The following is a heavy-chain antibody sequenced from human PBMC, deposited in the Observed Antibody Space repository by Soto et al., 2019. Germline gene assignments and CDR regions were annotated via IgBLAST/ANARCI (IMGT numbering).Heavy chain of an antibody. Sequence: SETLSLTCTVSGGSISSYYWSWIRQPPGKGLEWIGYIYYSGSTNSNPSLKSRVTISVDTSKNQFSLKLSSVTAADTAVYYCARGRMAGCSDVWGQGTTVTVSS. CDR2: IYYSGST. V-gene: IGHV4-59*01. CDR1: GGSISSYY. D-gene: IGHD6-19*01. J-gene: IGHJ6*02. CDR3: ARGRMAGCSDV.